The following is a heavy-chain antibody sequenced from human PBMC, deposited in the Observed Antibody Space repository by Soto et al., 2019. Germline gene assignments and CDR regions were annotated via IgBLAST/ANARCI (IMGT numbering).Heavy chain of an antibody. CDR3: AKDLSYNWNYGVHDAFDI. Sequence: GGSLRLSCAASGFTFSSYAMSWVRQAPGKGLEWVSAISGSGGSTYYADSVKGRFTISRDNSKNTLYLKMNSLRAEDTAVYYCAKDLSYNWNYGVHDAFDIWGQGTMVTVSS. CDR2: ISGSGGST. D-gene: IGHD1-7*01. V-gene: IGHV3-23*01. J-gene: IGHJ3*02. CDR1: GFTFSSYA.